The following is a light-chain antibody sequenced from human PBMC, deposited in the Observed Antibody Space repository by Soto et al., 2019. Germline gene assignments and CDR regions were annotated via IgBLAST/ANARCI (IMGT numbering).Light chain of an antibody. V-gene: IGKV3-15*01. CDR2: GAS. CDR3: QKYDVWPLT. CDR1: QTFRNN. J-gene: IGKJ4*01. Sequence: EIVMTQSPATLSVSPGERATLSCRASQTFRNNLAWYQQKPGQAPRLLFYGASTRAADIPARFSGSGSGTEFTLTISSLQSEDFAVYYCQKYDVWPLTFCGGTKVEI.